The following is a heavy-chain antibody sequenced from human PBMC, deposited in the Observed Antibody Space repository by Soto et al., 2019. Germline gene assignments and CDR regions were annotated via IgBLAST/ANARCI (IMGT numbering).Heavy chain of an antibody. D-gene: IGHD2-2*01. Sequence: QVQLVQSGPELKKPGSSVRVSCRASGGTFNNYTITWVRQSPGQGLEWLGRIIATLDLTNSAQNFQGRVTITADKSTSTAYMELTSLRSEDTAVYYCATDIGDQTDFDNWGQGTVVTVSS. CDR1: GGTFNNYT. V-gene: IGHV1-69*08. CDR2: IIATLDLT. CDR3: ATDIGDQTDFDN. J-gene: IGHJ3*02.